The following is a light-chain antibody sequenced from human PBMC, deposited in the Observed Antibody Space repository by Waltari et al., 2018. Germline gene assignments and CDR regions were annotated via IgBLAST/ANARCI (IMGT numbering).Light chain of an antibody. Sequence: DIQMTQSPSSLSASVGDRVTITCRASQTIKIYLNWYQQKQGKAPNLLIYAASTLQSGVPSRFSGGGSGTDFTLTISSLQPGDFATYYCQQSYTTPLTFGGGTKVEI. J-gene: IGKJ4*01. CDR3: QQSYTTPLT. V-gene: IGKV1-39*01. CDR2: AAS. CDR1: QTIKIY.